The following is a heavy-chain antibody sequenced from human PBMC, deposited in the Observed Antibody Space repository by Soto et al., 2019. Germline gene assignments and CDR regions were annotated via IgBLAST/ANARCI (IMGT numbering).Heavy chain of an antibody. Sequence: SETLSLTCTVSGGSVSSGSYYWSWIRQPPGKGLEWIGYIYYSGSTNYNPSLKSRVTISVDTSKNQFSLKLSSVTAADTAVYYCARDDAADGSSSWYGGFDYWGQGTLVTVS. J-gene: IGHJ4*02. V-gene: IGHV4-61*01. CDR2: IYYSGST. D-gene: IGHD6-13*01. CDR1: GGSVSSGSYY. CDR3: ARDDAADGSSSWYGGFDY.